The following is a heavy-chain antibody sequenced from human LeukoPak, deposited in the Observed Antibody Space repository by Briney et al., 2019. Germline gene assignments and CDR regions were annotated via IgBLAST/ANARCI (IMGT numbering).Heavy chain of an antibody. V-gene: IGHV1-46*01. CDR2: INPSGGST. CDR1: GYTFTSYG. CDR3: ARDNSVEDTAWWFDP. D-gene: IGHD4-23*01. Sequence: ASVKVSCKASGYTFTSYGISWVRQAPGQGLEWMGVINPSGGSTSYAQKFQGRVTMTRDMSTSTDYMELSSLRSEDTAVYYCARDNSVEDTAWWFDPWGQGTLVTVSS. J-gene: IGHJ5*02.